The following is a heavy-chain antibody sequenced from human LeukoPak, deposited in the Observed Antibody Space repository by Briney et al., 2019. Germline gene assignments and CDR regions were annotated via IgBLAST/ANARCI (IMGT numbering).Heavy chain of an antibody. Sequence: GGSLRLSCAASGFTFSSYAMSWVRQAPGKGLEWVSAISGSGGSTYYADSVKGRFTISRDNSKNTLYLQMNSLRAEDTAVYYCAKDQGIAAAGTDGPDHWGRGTLVTVSS. CDR3: AKDQGIAAAGTDGPDH. CDR2: ISGSGGST. J-gene: IGHJ5*02. D-gene: IGHD6-13*01. CDR1: GFTFSSYA. V-gene: IGHV3-23*01.